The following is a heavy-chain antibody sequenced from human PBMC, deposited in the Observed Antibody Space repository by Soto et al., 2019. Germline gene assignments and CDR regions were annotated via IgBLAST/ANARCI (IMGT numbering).Heavy chain of an antibody. J-gene: IGHJ5*02. CDR1: GFTFSNAW. Sequence: GGSLRLSCAASGFTFSNAWINWVRQAPGKGLEWVSVIYSGGSTYYADSVKGRFTISRDNSKNTLYLQMNSLRAEDTAVYYCARDGGYYGSGSFVGPWGQGTLVTVSS. CDR2: IYSGGST. V-gene: IGHV3-66*01. D-gene: IGHD3-10*01. CDR3: ARDGGYYGSGSFVGP.